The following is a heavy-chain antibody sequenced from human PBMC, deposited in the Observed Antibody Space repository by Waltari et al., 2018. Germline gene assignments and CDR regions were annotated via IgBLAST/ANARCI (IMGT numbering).Heavy chain of an antibody. CDR3: ARGEGSGSYAYYFDY. D-gene: IGHD3-10*01. CDR2: IYHIGST. J-gene: IGHJ4*02. Sequence: QVQLQESGPGLVKPSETLSLTCTVSGYSISSGYYWGWIRQPPGKGLEWIGSIYHIGSTYYNPSLKSRVTISVDTSKNQFSLKLSSVTAADTAVYYCARGEGSGSYAYYFDYWGQGTLVTVSS. CDR1: GYSISSGYY. V-gene: IGHV4-38-2*02.